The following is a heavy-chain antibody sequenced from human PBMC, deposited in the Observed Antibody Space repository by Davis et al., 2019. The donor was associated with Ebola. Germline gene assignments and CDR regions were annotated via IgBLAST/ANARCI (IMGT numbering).Heavy chain of an antibody. CDR3: AKDRWFDY. V-gene: IGHV3-23*01. CDR1: GFTFSSYA. D-gene: IGHD6-13*01. CDR2: ISGSGGST. Sequence: GESLKISCAASGFTFSSYAMSWVRQAPGKGLEWVSAISGSGGSTYYADSVKGRFTISRDNSKNTLYLQMNSLRAEDMAIYYCAKDRWFDYWGQGTLVTVSS. J-gene: IGHJ4*02.